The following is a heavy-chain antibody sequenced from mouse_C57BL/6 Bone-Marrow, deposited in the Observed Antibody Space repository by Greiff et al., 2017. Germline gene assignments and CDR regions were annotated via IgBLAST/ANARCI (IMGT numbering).Heavy chain of an antibody. D-gene: IGHD2-4*01. Sequence: QVQLKQPGAELVRPGFSVKLSCKASGYTFTSYWMDWVKQRPGQGLEWIGNIYPSDSETHYNQKFKDKATLTVDKSSSTAYMQLSSLTSEDSAVYYCARWDYRLRRGYYFDYWGQGTTLTVSS. V-gene: IGHV1-61*01. CDR3: ARWDYRLRRGYYFDY. CDR1: GYTFTSYW. CDR2: IYPSDSET. J-gene: IGHJ2*01.